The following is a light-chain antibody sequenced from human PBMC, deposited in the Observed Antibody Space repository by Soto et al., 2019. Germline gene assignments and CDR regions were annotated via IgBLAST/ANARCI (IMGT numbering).Light chain of an antibody. J-gene: IGKJ2*01. V-gene: IGKV3-15*01. CDR2: GAS. Sequence: EIVMTQSPATLSVSPGERAPLSCRASQSVSSNLAWYQQKPGQAPRLLIYGASPRATGIPARFSGSGSGTEFTLTISSLQSDDVAGYYCQQYNNWPPFTFGQGTKLEIK. CDR3: QQYNNWPPFT. CDR1: QSVSSN.